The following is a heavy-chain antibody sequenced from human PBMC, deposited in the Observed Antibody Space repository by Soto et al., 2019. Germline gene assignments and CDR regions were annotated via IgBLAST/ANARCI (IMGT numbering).Heavy chain of an antibody. V-gene: IGHV4-59*01. CDR2: IYYSGST. CDR3: ARYGTQRFDY. Sequence: KASETLSLTCTVSGGSISSYYWSWIRQPPGKGLEWIGYIYYSGSTNYNPSLKSRVTISVDTSKNQFSLKLSSVTAADTAVYYCARYGTQRFDYWGQGTLVTVSS. D-gene: IGHD2-2*01. J-gene: IGHJ4*02. CDR1: GGSISSYY.